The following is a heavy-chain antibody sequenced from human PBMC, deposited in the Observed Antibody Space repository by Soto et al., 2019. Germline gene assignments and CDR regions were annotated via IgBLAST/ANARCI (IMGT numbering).Heavy chain of an antibody. D-gene: IGHD3-22*01. CDR2: IIPIFGTA. J-gene: IGHJ4*02. CDR1: GGTFSSYA. CDR3: ARGDTRHYYDSSGYDNFDY. V-gene: IGHV1-69*13. Sequence: SVKVSCKASGGTFSSYAISWVRQAPGQGLEWMGGIIPIFGTANYAQKFQGRVTITADESTSTAYMELSSLRSEDTAVYYCARGDTRHYYDSSGYDNFDYWGQGTLVTVSS.